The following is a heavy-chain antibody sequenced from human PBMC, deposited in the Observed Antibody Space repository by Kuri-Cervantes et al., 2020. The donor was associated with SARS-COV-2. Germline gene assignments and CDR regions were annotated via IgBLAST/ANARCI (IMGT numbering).Heavy chain of an antibody. CDR2: MNPNSGNT. J-gene: IGHJ4*02. CDR3: ARDSGLAAAGLFGY. D-gene: IGHD6-13*01. CDR1: GYTFTGYY. Sequence: ASVNVSCKASGYTFTGYYMHWVRQAPGQGLEWMGWMNPNSGNTGYAQKFQGRVTITRNTSISTAYMELSSLRSEDTAVYYCARDSGLAAAGLFGYWGQGTLVTVSS. V-gene: IGHV1-8*03.